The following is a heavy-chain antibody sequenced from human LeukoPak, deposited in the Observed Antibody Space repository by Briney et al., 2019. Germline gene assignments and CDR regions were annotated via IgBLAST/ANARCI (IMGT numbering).Heavy chain of an antibody. V-gene: IGHV4-39*07. Sequence: PSETLSLTCTVSGGSISSSSYYWGWIRQPPGKGLEWIGSIYYSGSTYYNPSLKSRVTISVDTSKNQFSLKLSSVTAADTAVYYCARDKGRDGDLDYWGQGTLVTVSS. D-gene: IGHD5-24*01. CDR2: IYYSGST. J-gene: IGHJ4*02. CDR1: GGSISSSSYY. CDR3: ARDKGRDGDLDY.